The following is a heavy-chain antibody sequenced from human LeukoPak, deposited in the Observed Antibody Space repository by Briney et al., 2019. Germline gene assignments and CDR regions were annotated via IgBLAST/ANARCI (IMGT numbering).Heavy chain of an antibody. D-gene: IGHD3-16*01. J-gene: IGHJ3*02. CDR1: GFTFGSYA. CDR2: ITSNGCST. CDR3: ARDWGPELRLAFDI. Sequence: GVAVRLSCAASGFTFGSYAMHWVRQAPGKGLEYVSAITSNGCSTYDANSVKGRFTISRDNSKNTLDLQMGSLRAEDMAVYYCARDWGPELRLAFDIWGQGTMVSVYS. V-gene: IGHV3-64*01.